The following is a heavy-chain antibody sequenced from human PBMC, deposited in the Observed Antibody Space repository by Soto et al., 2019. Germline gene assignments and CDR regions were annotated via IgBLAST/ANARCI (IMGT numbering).Heavy chain of an antibody. D-gene: IGHD3-10*01. CDR3: AHTPGMVRGVTGHYYYQYPDV. J-gene: IGHJ6*03. CDR2: ISVSGAST. CDR1: GFTFSSHA. V-gene: IGHV3-23*01. Sequence: EVQLLESGGGVVQPGGSLRLSCAASGFTFSSHAMTWVRQVPGKGLEWVSVISVSGASTYYAGSVKGRFTVSRDNSNYTLYLQKNGLRAEDTAVYYCAHTPGMVRGVTGHYYYQYPDVWGKGATVTVSS.